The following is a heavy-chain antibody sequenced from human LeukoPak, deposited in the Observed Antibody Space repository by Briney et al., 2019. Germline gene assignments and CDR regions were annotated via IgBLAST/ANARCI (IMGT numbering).Heavy chain of an antibody. Sequence: GESLRISCKGSGYSFTTYWITWVRQMPGKGLEWMGRIDPTDSYTNYSPSFQGHVTISADKSNSTAYLQWSSLKASDTAMYYCARQVYKHRIDYWGQGTLVTVSS. V-gene: IGHV5-10-1*01. CDR3: ARQVYKHRIDY. CDR2: IDPTDSYT. D-gene: IGHD1-14*01. CDR1: GYSFTTYW. J-gene: IGHJ4*02.